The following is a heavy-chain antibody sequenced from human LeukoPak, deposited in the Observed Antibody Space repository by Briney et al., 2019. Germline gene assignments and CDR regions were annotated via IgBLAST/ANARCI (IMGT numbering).Heavy chain of an antibody. Sequence: PGGSLRLSCAASGFTFDDYAMHWVRHAPGKGLEWVSVISGDGGSTDYADSVKGRFTIARDNSKNSLYLQMNSLRTEDTALYYCAKGGLSRWNQVDYWGQGTLVTVSS. CDR1: GFTFDDYA. CDR3: AKGGLSRWNQVDY. D-gene: IGHD5-24*01. J-gene: IGHJ4*02. V-gene: IGHV3-43*02. CDR2: ISGDGGST.